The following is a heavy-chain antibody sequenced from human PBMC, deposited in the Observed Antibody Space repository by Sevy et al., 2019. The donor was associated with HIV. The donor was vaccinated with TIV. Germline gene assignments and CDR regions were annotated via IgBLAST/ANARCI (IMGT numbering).Heavy chain of an antibody. CDR2: ISTYNGNT. D-gene: IGHD6-19*01. CDR3: ARATGMAVAGTGRYFDF. V-gene: IGHV1-18*04. CDR1: GYKVDMYG. Sequence: ASVKVSCKISGYKVDMYGIGWVRQAPGQGLEWMGWISTYNGNTNYAQNFQGRVTMTTDTSTSVVYMELGGLRPDDTAVYYCARATGMAVAGTGRYFDFWGQGTLVTVSS. J-gene: IGHJ4*01.